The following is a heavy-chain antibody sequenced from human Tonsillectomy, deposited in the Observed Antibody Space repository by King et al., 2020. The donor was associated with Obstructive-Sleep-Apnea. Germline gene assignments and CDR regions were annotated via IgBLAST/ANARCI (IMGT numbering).Heavy chain of an antibody. D-gene: IGHD3-22*01. J-gene: IGHJ4*02. CDR3: ARVKFEDSSGYYYFDY. V-gene: IGHV4-59*01. CDR1: GGSISSYY. Sequence: QLQESGPGLVKPSETLSLTCTVSGGSISSYYWSWIRQPPGKGLEWIGYIYYSGSTNYNPSLKSRVTISVDTSKNQFSLKLGSVTAAETAVYYCARVKFEDSSGYYYFDYWGQGTLVTVSS. CDR2: IYYSGST.